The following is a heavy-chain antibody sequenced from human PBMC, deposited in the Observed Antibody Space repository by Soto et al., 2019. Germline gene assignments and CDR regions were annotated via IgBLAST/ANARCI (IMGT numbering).Heavy chain of an antibody. CDR2: ISWNSGSI. CDR1: GFTFDDYA. D-gene: IGHD3-9*01. V-gene: IGHV3-9*01. Sequence: EVQLVESGGGLVQPGRSLRLSCAASGFTFDDYAMHWVRQAPGKGLEWVSGISWNSGSIGYADSVKGRFTISRDNAKKPLYLQMNSLTAEDTALYYCAKDAYDILTGYEDYWGQGTLVTVSS. J-gene: IGHJ4*02. CDR3: AKDAYDILTGYEDY.